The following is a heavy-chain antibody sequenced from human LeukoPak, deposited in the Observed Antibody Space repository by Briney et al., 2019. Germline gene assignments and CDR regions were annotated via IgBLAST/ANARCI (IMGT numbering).Heavy chain of an antibody. CDR2: INHSGST. D-gene: IGHD5-18*01. Sequence: SETLSLTCAVSGWPFSCYSWNWIRQSPGKGLEWIGEINHSGSTNYNPALKNRVTISVDTSRNQFSLKVTSVTAADTAVYYCARGLEGYSYGYSEFDHWGQGTLVTVSS. CDR3: ARGLEGYSYGYSEFDH. CDR1: GWPFSCYS. J-gene: IGHJ4*02. V-gene: IGHV4-34*01.